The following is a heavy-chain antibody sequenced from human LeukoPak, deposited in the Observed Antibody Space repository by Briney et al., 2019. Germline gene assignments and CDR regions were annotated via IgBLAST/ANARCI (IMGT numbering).Heavy chain of an antibody. J-gene: IGHJ4*02. Sequence: TGGSLRLSCAAPGFTFSSYWVHWVRQAPGKGLVWVSRLNTDGSTKTYADSVKGRFTISRDNAKNTLYLQMNSLRAEDTAVYYCARAGPDYYDSSGYYWDSWGQGTLVTVSS. CDR1: GFTFSSYW. V-gene: IGHV3-74*01. CDR2: LNTDGSTK. D-gene: IGHD3-22*01. CDR3: ARAGPDYYDSSGYYWDS.